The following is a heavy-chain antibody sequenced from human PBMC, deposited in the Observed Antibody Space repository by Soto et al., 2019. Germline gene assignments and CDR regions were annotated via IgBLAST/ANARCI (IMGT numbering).Heavy chain of an antibody. CDR3: TTDGDYGDYAPGWFDP. J-gene: IGHJ5*02. CDR2: IKSKTDGGTT. D-gene: IGHD4-17*01. Sequence: GGSLRLSCAASGFTFSNAWMSWVRQAPGKGLEWVGRIKSKTDGGTTDYASPVKGRFTISRDDSKNTLYLQMNSLKTEDTAVYYCTTDGDYGDYAPGWFDPWGQGTLVTVSS. V-gene: IGHV3-15*01. CDR1: GFTFSNAW.